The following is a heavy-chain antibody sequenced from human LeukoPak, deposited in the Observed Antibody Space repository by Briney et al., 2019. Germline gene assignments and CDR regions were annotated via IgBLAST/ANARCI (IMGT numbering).Heavy chain of an antibody. D-gene: IGHD6-13*01. V-gene: IGHV1-18*01. CDR2: MSAYNGNT. J-gene: IGHJ5*02. CDR1: GYTFTSYG. CDR3: ARDPTHHLYSSSWYGNWFDP. Sequence: ASVKVSCKASGYTFTSYGISWVRQAPGQGLEWMGWMSAYNGNTNYAQKLQGRVTMTTDTSTSTAYMELRSLRSDDTAVYYCARDPTHHLYSSSWYGNWFDPWGQGTLVTVSS.